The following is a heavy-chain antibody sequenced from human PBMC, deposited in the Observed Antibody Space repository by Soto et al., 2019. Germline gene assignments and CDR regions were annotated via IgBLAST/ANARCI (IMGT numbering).Heavy chain of an antibody. V-gene: IGHV3-53*01. Sequence: GGSLRLSCAASGFTFSDYYMSWIRQAPGKGLEWVSLLYSGGDTYYADSVKGRFTISRDNSKNTLYLQMNSLRAEDTAVYYCARGGNSHFDYWGQGTPVTVSS. CDR2: LYSGGDT. D-gene: IGHD2-21*01. CDR1: GFTFSDYY. CDR3: ARGGNSHFDY. J-gene: IGHJ4*02.